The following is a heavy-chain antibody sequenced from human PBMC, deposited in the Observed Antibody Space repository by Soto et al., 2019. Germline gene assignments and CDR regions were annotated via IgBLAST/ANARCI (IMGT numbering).Heavy chain of an antibody. Sequence: PGGSLRLSCAASGFTFSSYAMSWVRQAPGKGLEWVSAISGSGGSTYYADSVKGRFTISRDNSKNTLYLQMNSLRAEDTAVYYCAKLDHNQWTYDYGGPDAFDIWGQGTKVTVSS. CDR2: ISGSGGST. CDR1: GFTFSSYA. V-gene: IGHV3-23*01. D-gene: IGHD4-17*01. J-gene: IGHJ3*02. CDR3: AKLDHNQWTYDYGGPDAFDI.